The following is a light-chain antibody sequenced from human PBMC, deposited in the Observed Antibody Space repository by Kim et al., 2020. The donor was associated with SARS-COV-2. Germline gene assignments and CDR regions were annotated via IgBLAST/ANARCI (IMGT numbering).Light chain of an antibody. J-gene: IGLJ2*01. V-gene: IGLV3-19*01. CDR1: SLRSYY. CDR3: NSRDSSDNHVV. Sequence: SSELSQDHAVSVALGQTVRITCQGDSLRSYYASWYQQKPGQAPLLVIYGKNNRPSGIPDRFSGSSSGNTASLTITGAQAEDEADYYCNSRDSSDNHVVFGGGTQLTVL. CDR2: GKN.